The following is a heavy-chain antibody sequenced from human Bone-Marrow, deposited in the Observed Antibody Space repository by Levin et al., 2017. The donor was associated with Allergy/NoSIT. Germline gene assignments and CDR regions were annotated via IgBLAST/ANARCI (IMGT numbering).Heavy chain of an antibody. Sequence: GESLKISCAASGFTVNSNYMTWVRQAPGKGLEWVSVIYDSGTTYYADSVKGRFTISRDNSKNTLYLQMNSLRAEDTAVYYCARAWNYGTGFDYWGQGTLVTVTS. CDR2: IYDSGTT. D-gene: IGHD1-7*01. CDR3: ARAWNYGTGFDY. V-gene: IGHV3-53*01. J-gene: IGHJ4*02. CDR1: GFTVNSNY.